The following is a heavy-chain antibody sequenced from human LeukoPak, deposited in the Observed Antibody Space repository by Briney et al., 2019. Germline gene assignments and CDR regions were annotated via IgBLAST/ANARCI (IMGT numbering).Heavy chain of an antibody. CDR2: IYPDDSDT. CDR3: ARLAYCSNDVCYSNYYYSMDV. CDR1: GYTFSSYW. Sequence: VESLKISCKGSGYTFSSYWIGWLRQMPAKGLEWMGIIYPDDSDTRYSPSFQGQVTISADKSICTAYLQWRSLKASDTAMYYCARLAYCSNDVCYSNYYYSMDVWGKGTTVTVSS. D-gene: IGHD2-8*01. J-gene: IGHJ6*03. V-gene: IGHV5-51*01.